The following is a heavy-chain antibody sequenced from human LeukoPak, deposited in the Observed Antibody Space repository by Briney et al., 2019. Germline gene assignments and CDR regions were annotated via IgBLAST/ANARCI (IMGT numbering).Heavy chain of an antibody. D-gene: IGHD6-13*01. CDR2: ITWDGDST. CDR3: AKSTSSWSEFEY. Sequence: GGSLRLSCAASGFIFCSYGMHWVRHAPGKGLEWVSLITWDGDSTYYADSVKGRFTISRDNSKNSLYLQMNSLRAEDTAFYYCAKSTSSWSEFEYWGQGTLVTVSS. CDR1: GFIFCSYG. J-gene: IGHJ4*02. V-gene: IGHV3-43D*03.